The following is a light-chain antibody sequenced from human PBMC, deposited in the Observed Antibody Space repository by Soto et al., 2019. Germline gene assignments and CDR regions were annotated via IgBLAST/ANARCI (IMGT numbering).Light chain of an antibody. CDR1: QSVSSY. V-gene: IGKV3-11*01. Sequence: EIVLTQSPATLSLSPGERATLSCRASQSVSSYLAWYQQKPGQAPRLLIYDASNRATGIPARFSGSGSGTDFILTISSLEPEDFAVYYCQQRSNWPITFGQGTRLEMK. CDR2: DAS. CDR3: QQRSNWPIT. J-gene: IGKJ5*01.